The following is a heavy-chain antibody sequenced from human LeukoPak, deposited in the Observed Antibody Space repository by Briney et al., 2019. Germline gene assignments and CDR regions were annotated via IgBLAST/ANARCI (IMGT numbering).Heavy chain of an antibody. J-gene: IGHJ4*02. V-gene: IGHV3-33*01. CDR2: IWYDGSNK. CDR1: GFTFSTYV. D-gene: IGHD3-10*01. CDR3: ARPRGSGSYFYFDS. Sequence: GGSLRLSCAASGFTFSTYVMHWVRQAPGKGLGWVAVIWYDGSNKYYADSVSGRFNISRDNSKNTLYLQMNSLRAEDTAVYYCARPRGSGSYFYFDSWGQGTLVTVSS.